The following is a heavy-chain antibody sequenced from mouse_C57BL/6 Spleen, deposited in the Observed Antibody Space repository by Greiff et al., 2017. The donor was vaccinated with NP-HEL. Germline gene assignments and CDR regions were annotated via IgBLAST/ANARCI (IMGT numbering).Heavy chain of an antibody. CDR3: ARHAAYDESCFDY. J-gene: IGHJ2*01. D-gene: IGHD2-12*01. V-gene: IGHV5-6*01. CDR2: ISSGGSYT. CDR1: GFTFSSYG. Sequence: EVQVVESGGDLVKPGGSLKLSCAASGFTFSSYGMSWVRQTPDKRLEWVATISSGGSYTYYPDSVKGRFTISRDNAKNTLYLQMSSLKSEDTAMYYCARHAAYDESCFDYWGQGTTLTVSS.